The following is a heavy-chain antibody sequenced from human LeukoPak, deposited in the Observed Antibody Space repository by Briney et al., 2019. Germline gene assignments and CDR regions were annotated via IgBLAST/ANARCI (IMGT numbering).Heavy chain of an antibody. CDR2: INHSGST. D-gene: IGHD7-27*01. Sequence: PSETLSLTCAVYGGSFSGYYWSWIRQPPGKGLEWIGEINHSGSTNYNPSLKSRVTISVDTSKNQFSLNLSSVTAADTAVYYCARERLLGYYYYYMDVWGKGTTVTISS. CDR1: GGSFSGYY. V-gene: IGHV4-34*01. CDR3: ARERLLGYYYYYMDV. J-gene: IGHJ6*03.